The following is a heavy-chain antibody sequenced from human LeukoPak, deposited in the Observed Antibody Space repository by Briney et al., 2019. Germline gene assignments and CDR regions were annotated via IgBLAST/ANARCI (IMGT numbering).Heavy chain of an antibody. V-gene: IGHV2-70*11. CDR3: ARIRLGADHKYFDY. J-gene: IGHJ4*02. Sequence: SGPALVKPTQTLTLTCTFSGFSLTTSAMGVSWIRQPPGKALEWLARVDWDDDKYYSTSLKTRLTISKDTSKNQVVLTMTNVSPVDTATYYCARIRLGADHKYFDYWGQGALVTVSS. CDR1: GFSLTTSAMG. D-gene: IGHD3-16*01. CDR2: VDWDDDK.